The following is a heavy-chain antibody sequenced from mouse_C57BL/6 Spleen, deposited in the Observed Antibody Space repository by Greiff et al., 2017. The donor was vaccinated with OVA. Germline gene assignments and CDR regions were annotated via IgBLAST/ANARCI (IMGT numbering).Heavy chain of an antibody. CDR3: ARNDGYYGYAMDY. Sequence: VQLQQSGAELVRPGTSVKMSCKASGYTFTNYWIGWAKQRPGHGLEWIGDIYPGGGYTNYNEKFKGKATLTADKSSSTAYMQFRSLTSEDSASYYCARNDGYYGYAMDYWGQGTSVTGSS. CDR1: GYTFTNYW. D-gene: IGHD2-3*01. V-gene: IGHV1-63*01. CDR2: IYPGGGYT. J-gene: IGHJ4*01.